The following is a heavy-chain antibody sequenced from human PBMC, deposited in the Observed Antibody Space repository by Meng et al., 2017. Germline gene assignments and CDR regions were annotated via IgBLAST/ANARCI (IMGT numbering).Heavy chain of an antibody. D-gene: IGHD3-22*01. CDR3: ARLDITMIVGFDY. CDR2: INPNSGGT. CDR1: GYTFTGYY. Sequence: ASVKVSCKASGYTFTGYYMHWVRQAPGQGLEWMGWINPNSGGTNYAQKFQGRVTMTRDTSISTAYMELSRLRSDDTAVYYCARLDITMIVGFDYWSQGTLVTVSS. V-gene: IGHV1-2*02. J-gene: IGHJ4*02.